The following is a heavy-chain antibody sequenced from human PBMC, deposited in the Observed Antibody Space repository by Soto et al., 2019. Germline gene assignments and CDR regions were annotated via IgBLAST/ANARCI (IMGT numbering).Heavy chain of an antibody. J-gene: IGHJ4*02. D-gene: IGHD4-17*01. CDR2: INHSGST. CDR1: GGSFSGYY. V-gene: IGHV4-34*01. Sequence: SETLSLTCAVYGGSFSGYYWTWIRQPPGTGLEWIGEINHSGSTNYNPSLKSRVTISVDTSKNQFSLKLTSVTAADTAVYYCARHLTTMTTTDYWGQGTLVTVSS. CDR3: ARHLTTMTTTDY.